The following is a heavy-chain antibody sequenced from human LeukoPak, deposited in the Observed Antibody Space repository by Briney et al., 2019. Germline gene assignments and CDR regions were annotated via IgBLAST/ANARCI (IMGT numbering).Heavy chain of an antibody. Sequence: PGGSLRLSCAASGFTVSSNYMSWVRQAPGKGLEWVSVIYSGGSTYYADSAKGRFTISRDNSKNTLYLQMNSLRAEDTAVYYCARVGLYYYDSSGYRDYWGQGTLVTVSP. CDR3: ARVGLYYYDSSGYRDY. J-gene: IGHJ4*02. D-gene: IGHD3-22*01. CDR2: IYSGGST. V-gene: IGHV3-66*01. CDR1: GFTVSSNY.